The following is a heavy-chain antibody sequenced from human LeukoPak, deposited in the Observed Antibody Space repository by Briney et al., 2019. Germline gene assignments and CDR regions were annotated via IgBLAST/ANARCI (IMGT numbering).Heavy chain of an antibody. CDR2: IRGSSSFI. CDR3: ARAGLDYSNYVDAFDI. Sequence: GGSLRLSCAASGFTFSSYSMNWVRQAPGKRLECVSSIRGSSSFIYYADSVKGRFTISRDNAKNSLYLQMNSLRAEDTAVYYCARAGLDYSNYVDAFDIWGQGTMVTVSS. V-gene: IGHV3-21*01. D-gene: IGHD4-11*01. CDR1: GFTFSSYS. J-gene: IGHJ3*02.